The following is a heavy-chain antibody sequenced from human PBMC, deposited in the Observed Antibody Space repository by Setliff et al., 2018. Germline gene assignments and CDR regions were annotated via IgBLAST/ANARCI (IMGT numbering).Heavy chain of an antibody. V-gene: IGHV4-34*01. J-gene: IGHJ4*02. CDR2: ISHSGSA. Sequence: SETLSLTCSVYGESFSNNYWSWIRQPPGKGLEWIGEISHSGSASYNPSLKSRVTMSVDTSKNQFSLKLSSVTAADTAVYYCARGSRIAGRAIDFWGQGTLVTV. D-gene: IGHD6-6*01. CDR1: GESFSNNY. CDR3: ARGSRIAGRAIDF.